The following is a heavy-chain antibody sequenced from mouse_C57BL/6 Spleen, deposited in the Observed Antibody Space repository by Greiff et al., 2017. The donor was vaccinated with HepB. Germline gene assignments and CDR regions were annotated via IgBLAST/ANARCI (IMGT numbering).Heavy chain of an antibody. CDR2: INPNNGGT. Sequence: EIQLQQSGPELVKPGASVKISCKASGYTFTDYYMNWVKQSHGKSLEWIGDINPNNGGTSYNQKFKGKATLTVDKSSSTAYMELRSLTSEDSAVYYCARKNYSNYGVPFFPYWGQGTLVTVSA. J-gene: IGHJ3*01. CDR1: GYTFTDYY. CDR3: ARKNYSNYGVPFFPY. D-gene: IGHD2-5*01. V-gene: IGHV1-26*01.